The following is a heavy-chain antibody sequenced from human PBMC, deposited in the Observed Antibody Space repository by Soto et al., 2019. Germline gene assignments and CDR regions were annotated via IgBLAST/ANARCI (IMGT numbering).Heavy chain of an antibody. CDR2: IKSRTDGGTT. Sequence: GESLRLSCAASRFTFSNAWMSWVRQDPGKGLAWVGRIKSRTDGGTTDYAAPVKRRFTISRDDSKNTLYLQMNSLKTEDTAVYYCTKDLKYDFWRRYSFVGYGMDVGGQPTTVAVSS. D-gene: IGHD3-3*01. V-gene: IGHV3-15*01. J-gene: IGHJ6*02. CDR1: RFTFSNAW. CDR3: TKDLKYDFWRRYSFVGYGMDV.